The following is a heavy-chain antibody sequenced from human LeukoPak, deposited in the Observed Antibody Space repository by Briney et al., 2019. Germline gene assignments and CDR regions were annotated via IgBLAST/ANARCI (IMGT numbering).Heavy chain of an antibody. V-gene: IGHV3-20*04. CDR1: GFSFDDYG. D-gene: IGHD3-10*01. CDR2: LNWNGGGT. CDR3: AREYYFSHIDG. Sequence: GGSLRLSCAASGFSFDDYGMSWVRQAPGKGLEWVSSLNWNGGGTSYADSVKGRFTISRDNAENSLYLQMNSLRADDTAMYYCAREYYFSHIDGWGKGTTVTVSS. J-gene: IGHJ6*03.